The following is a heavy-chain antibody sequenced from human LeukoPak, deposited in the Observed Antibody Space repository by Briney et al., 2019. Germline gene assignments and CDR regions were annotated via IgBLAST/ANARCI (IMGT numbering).Heavy chain of an antibody. Sequence: SETLSLTCTVSGGSINSHYWSWIRQPPGKGLEWIGYVFNGGSTNYNPSLKSRVTMSVDTSRDQFSLRLTSVTAAVTAIYYCATRPAGSTWYGVFDYWSQGTLVTVSS. CDR2: VFNGGST. V-gene: IGHV4-59*11. D-gene: IGHD6-13*01. J-gene: IGHJ4*02. CDR1: GGSINSHY. CDR3: ATRPAGSTWYGVFDY.